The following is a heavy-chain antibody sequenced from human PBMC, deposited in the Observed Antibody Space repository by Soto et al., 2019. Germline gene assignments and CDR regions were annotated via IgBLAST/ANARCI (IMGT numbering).Heavy chain of an antibody. V-gene: IGHV3-72*01. CDR2: IRNKANSYTT. CDR1: GFSFSDHY. Sequence: EVQLVESGGGLVQPGGSLRLSCAASGFSFSDHYMEWVRQAPGKGLEWVGRIRNKANSYTTQYAAAVRGRFTLSRDDSKNSLFLQMNSLKTEDTANYYCARTIMYSAPHYFDYSGQGTLVTVSS. J-gene: IGHJ4*02. D-gene: IGHD1-26*01. CDR3: ARTIMYSAPHYFDY.